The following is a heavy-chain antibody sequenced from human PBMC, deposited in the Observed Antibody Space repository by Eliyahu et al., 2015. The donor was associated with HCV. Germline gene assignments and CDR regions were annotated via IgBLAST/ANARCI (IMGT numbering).Heavy chain of an antibody. CDR2: IYYSGNT. CDR1: GGSINSTSYY. CDR3: ARHLNPEYSSSWGIHGY. Sequence: QLQLQESGPGLVKPSETLSLTCSXSGGSINSTSYYWGWIRQPPGKGLEWIGSIYYSGNTYYKPSLKSRVTISVDTSKNQFSLNLRSVTAADTANYYCARHLNPEYSSSWGIHGYWGQGILVTVSS. J-gene: IGHJ4*02. D-gene: IGHD6-13*01. V-gene: IGHV4-39*01.